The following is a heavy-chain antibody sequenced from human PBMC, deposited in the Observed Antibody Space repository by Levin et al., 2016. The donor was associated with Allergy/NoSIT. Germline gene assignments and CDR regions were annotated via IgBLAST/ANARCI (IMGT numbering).Heavy chain of an antibody. CDR2: ISSTSTYT. J-gene: IGHJ6*02. V-gene: IGHV3-11*05. CDR3: ARENCGTECHVDPHYYYYGLDV. Sequence: WIRQPPGKGLEWVSYISSTSTYTTYADSVKGRFTISRDNAKNSLYLQMNSLRAEDTAVYYCARENCGTECHVDPHYYYYGLDVWGQGTTVTVSS. D-gene: IGHD2-8*02.